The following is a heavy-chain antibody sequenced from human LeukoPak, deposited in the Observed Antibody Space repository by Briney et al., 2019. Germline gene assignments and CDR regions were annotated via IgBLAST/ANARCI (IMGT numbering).Heavy chain of an antibody. CDR1: GGSISSYY. CDR3: AGHHPRNTVDF. D-gene: IGHD2-8*02. CDR2: ISDIGSV. V-gene: IGHV4-59*08. J-gene: IGHJ4*02. Sequence: SETLSLTCTVSGGSISSYYWSWIRQPPGKGLEWIAYISDIGSVNYNPSLKSRVTISLDTPKNQFSLKLSSVTAADTAVYYCAGHHPRNTVDFWGQGTLVTVSS.